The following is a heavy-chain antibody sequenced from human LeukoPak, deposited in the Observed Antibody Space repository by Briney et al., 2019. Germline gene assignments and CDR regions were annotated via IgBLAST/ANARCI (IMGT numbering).Heavy chain of an antibody. CDR1: GYTFTGYY. V-gene: IGHV1-2*06. D-gene: IGHD3-10*01. CDR3: ARFGFGELSHYYYYYMDV. Sequence: ASVKVSCKASGYTFTGYYMHWVRQAPGQGLEWMGRINPNSGGTNYAQKFQGRVTMTRGTSISTAYTELSRLRSDDTAVYYCARFGFGELSHYYYYYMDVWGKGTTVTVSS. J-gene: IGHJ6*03. CDR2: INPNSGGT.